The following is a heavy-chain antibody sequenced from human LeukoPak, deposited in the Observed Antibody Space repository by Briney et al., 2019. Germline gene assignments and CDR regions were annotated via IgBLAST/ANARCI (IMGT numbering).Heavy chain of an antibody. CDR3: ARDYYGSGSYYRPFDP. V-gene: IGHV4-4*02. Sequence: SETLSLTCAVSGGSISSSNWWSWVRQPPGKGLEWIGEIYHSGSNNYNPSLKSRVTISVDKSKNQFSLKLSSVTAADTAVYYCARDYYGSGSYYRPFDPWGQGTLVTVSS. CDR2: IYHSGSN. CDR1: GGSISSSNW. D-gene: IGHD3-10*01. J-gene: IGHJ5*02.